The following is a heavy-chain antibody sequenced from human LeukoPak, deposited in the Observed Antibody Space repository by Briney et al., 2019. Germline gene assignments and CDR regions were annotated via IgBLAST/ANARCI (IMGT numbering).Heavy chain of an antibody. CDR2: INPNSGGT. Sequence: ASVKVSCKASGYTFTSYAMNWVRQAPGQGLEWMGWINPNSGGTNYAQRFQGRVTMTRDTSISTAYMDLSRLRPDDTAVYYCARVDSTGYYRGRGPIDYWGQGTLVTVSS. CDR1: GYTFTSYA. CDR3: ARVDSTGYYRGRGPIDY. V-gene: IGHV1-2*02. J-gene: IGHJ4*02. D-gene: IGHD3-22*01.